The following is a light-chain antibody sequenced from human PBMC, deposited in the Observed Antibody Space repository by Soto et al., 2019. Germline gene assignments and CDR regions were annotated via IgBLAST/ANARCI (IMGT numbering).Light chain of an antibody. CDR3: QSYDSSLSGPHAV. V-gene: IGLV1-40*01. CDR1: SSNIGAGYD. J-gene: IGLJ7*01. CDR2: GNS. Sequence: QAVVTQPPSVSGAPGQRVTISCTGSSSNIGAGYDVHWYQQLPGTAPKLLIYGNSNRPSGVPDRFSGSKSGTSASLAITGLQAEDEADYYCQSYDSSLSGPHAVFGGGTQLTVL.